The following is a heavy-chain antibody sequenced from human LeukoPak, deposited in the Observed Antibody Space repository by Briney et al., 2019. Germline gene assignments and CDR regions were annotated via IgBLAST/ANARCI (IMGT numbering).Heavy chain of an antibody. CDR3: ARAGYCSSTSCYAAYYYYYYMDV. J-gene: IGHJ6*03. D-gene: IGHD2-2*01. CDR1: GGSFSGYY. V-gene: IGHV4-34*01. CDR2: INHSGST. Sequence: SETLSLTCAVYGGSFSGYYWSWIRQPPGKGLEWIGEINHSGSTNYNPSLKSRVTISVDTSKNQFSLKLSSVTAADTAVYYCARAGYCSSTSCYAAYYYYYYMDVWGKGTTVTVSS.